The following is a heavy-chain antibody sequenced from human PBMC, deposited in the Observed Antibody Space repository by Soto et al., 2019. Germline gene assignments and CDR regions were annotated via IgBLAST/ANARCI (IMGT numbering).Heavy chain of an antibody. V-gene: IGHV4-34*01. D-gene: IGHD4-17*01. J-gene: IGHJ4*02. Sequence: SETLSLTCAVYGGSFSGYYWSWIRQPPGKGLEWIGEINHSGSTNYNPSLKSRVTISVDTSKNQFSLKLSSVTAADTAVYYCATSTVTTANFDYWGQGTVDTVSS. CDR1: GGSFSGYY. CDR3: ATSTVTTANFDY. CDR2: INHSGST.